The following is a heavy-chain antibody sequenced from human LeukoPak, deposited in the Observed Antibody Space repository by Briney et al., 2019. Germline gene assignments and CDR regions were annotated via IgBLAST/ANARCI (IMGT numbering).Heavy chain of an antibody. CDR3: AKDHPNAHAGIVGARSRLIDGNLFDY. V-gene: IGHV3-23*01. D-gene: IGHD1-26*01. J-gene: IGHJ4*02. Sequence: PGGSLRLSCAASGFTFSSYAMSWVRQAPGKGLEWVSAISGSGGSTYYADSVKGRFTISRDNSKNTLYLQMNSLRAEDTAVYYCAKDHPNAHAGIVGARSRLIDGNLFDYWGQGTLVTVSS. CDR2: ISGSGGST. CDR1: GFTFSSYA.